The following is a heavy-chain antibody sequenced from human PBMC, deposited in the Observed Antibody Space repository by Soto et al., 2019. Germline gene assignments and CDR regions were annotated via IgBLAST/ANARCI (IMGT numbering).Heavy chain of an antibody. CDR2: ISGSGGST. CDR3: AKDLESGGIAVAGTLGY. D-gene: IGHD6-19*01. CDR1: GFTFSSYA. V-gene: IGHV3-23*01. Sequence: AGGSLRLSCAASGFTFSSYAMSWVRQAPGKGLEWVSAISGSGGSTYYADSVKGRFTISRDNSKNTLYLQMNSLRAEDTAVYYCAKDLESGGIAVAGTLGYWGQGTLVTVSS. J-gene: IGHJ4*02.